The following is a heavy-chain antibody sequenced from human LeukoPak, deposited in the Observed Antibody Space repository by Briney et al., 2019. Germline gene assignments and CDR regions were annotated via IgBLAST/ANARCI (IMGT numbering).Heavy chain of an antibody. V-gene: IGHV4-30-2*01. Sequence: SQTLSLTCTVSGGSISSGGYYWSWIRQPPGKGLEWIGYIYHSGSTYYNPSLKSRVTISVDTSKNQFSLKLSSVTAADTAVYYCARRNPIAVAGEDYWYFDLWGRGTLVTVSS. J-gene: IGHJ2*01. CDR2: IYHSGST. D-gene: IGHD6-19*01. CDR3: ARRNPIAVAGEDYWYFDL. CDR1: GGSISSGGYY.